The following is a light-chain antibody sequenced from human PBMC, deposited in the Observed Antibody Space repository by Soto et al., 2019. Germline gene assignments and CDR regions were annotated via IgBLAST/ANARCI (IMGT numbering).Light chain of an antibody. CDR3: QQYYSYWT. V-gene: IGKV1-5*01. CDR1: QSIGRW. CDR2: DAS. Sequence: DIQMTQSPSTLSASVGDTFTVTCRASQSIGRWLAWYQQKPGKAPKLLIFDASTLENGVPARFSGSRSGPEFSLTISSLQPDDFATYYCQQYYSYWTFDQGTKVDIK. J-gene: IGKJ1*01.